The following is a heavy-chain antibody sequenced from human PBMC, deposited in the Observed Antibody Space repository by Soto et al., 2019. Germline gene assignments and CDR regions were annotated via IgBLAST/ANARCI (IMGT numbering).Heavy chain of an antibody. V-gene: IGHV1-8*01. J-gene: IGHJ5*02. Sequence: GASVKVSCKASGYTFTSYDINCVRQATGQGLEWMGWMNPNSGNTGYAQKFQGRVTMTRNTSISTAYMELSSLRSEDTAVYYCARNRGSSGWFDPWGQGTLVTVSS. CDR3: ARNRGSSGWFDP. D-gene: IGHD6-25*01. CDR1: GYTFTSYD. CDR2: MNPNSGNT.